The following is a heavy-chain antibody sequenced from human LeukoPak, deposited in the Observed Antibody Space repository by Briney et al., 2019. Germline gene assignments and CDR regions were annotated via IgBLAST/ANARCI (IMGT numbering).Heavy chain of an antibody. J-gene: IGHJ4*02. Sequence: GGSLRLSCGASGFTFSNYGMLWVRQAPGKGLEWVAFIRYDGNNKLYADSVKGRFTISRDNSKNTLYLHINSLRAEDTAVYYCAKDNPLDYWGQGTLVIVSS. CDR2: IRYDGNNK. V-gene: IGHV3-30*02. CDR1: GFTFSNYG. CDR3: AKDNPLDY. D-gene: IGHD1-14*01.